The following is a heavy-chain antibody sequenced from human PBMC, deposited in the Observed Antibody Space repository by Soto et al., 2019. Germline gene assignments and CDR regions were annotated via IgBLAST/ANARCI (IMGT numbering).Heavy chain of an antibody. Sequence: EVQLLESGGGLVQPGGSLRLSCAASGFTFSSYAMSWVRQATGKGLEWVSAISGSGGSTYYADSVKGRFTISRDNSKNTLYLQMNSLRAEDTAVYYCANDGGESRSGYWGQGTLVTVSS. CDR1: GFTFSSYA. V-gene: IGHV3-23*01. D-gene: IGHD3-16*01. CDR2: ISGSGGST. J-gene: IGHJ4*02. CDR3: ANDGGESRSGY.